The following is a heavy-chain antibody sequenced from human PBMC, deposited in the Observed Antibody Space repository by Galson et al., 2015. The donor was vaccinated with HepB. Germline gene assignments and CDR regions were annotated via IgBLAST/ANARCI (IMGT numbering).Heavy chain of an antibody. CDR2: IYYTGNT. V-gene: IGHV4-39*01. J-gene: IGHJ4*02. D-gene: IGHD6-19*01. Sequence: ETLSLTCTVSGGPISSSHYHWGWIRQPPGKGLEWIGSIYYTGNTYYNPSLKSRVTMSTDTSKNQFSLRLSSVTAADTAVYYCAKAVAGHTFQYDYWGQGTQVTVSS. CDR1: GGPISSSHYH. CDR3: AKAVAGHTFQYDY.